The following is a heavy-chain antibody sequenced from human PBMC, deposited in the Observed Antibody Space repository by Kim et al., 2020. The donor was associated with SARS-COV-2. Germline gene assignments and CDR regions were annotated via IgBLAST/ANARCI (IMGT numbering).Heavy chain of an antibody. J-gene: IGHJ4*02. Sequence: LKSRVTISVDTSKNQFPLKLSLVTAADTAVYYCARLGIAYYDSSGYYFDYWGQGTLVTVSS. CDR3: ARLGIAYYDSSGYYFDY. D-gene: IGHD3-22*01. V-gene: IGHV4-34*01.